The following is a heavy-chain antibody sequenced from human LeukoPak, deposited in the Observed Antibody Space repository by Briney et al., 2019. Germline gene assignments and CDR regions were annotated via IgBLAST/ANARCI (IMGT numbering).Heavy chain of an antibody. D-gene: IGHD2/OR15-2a*01. V-gene: IGHV3-7*01. CDR1: GFTFSSYW. Sequence: GGSLRLSCAASGFTFSSYWMSWVRQAPGKGLEWVANIKRDGSEKYYVDSVKGRFTISRDNAKTSLYLQMNSLRDEDAAVYYCARESLVIYEPYYFDYWGQGILVTVSS. CDR2: IKRDGSEK. J-gene: IGHJ4*02. CDR3: ARESLVIYEPYYFDY.